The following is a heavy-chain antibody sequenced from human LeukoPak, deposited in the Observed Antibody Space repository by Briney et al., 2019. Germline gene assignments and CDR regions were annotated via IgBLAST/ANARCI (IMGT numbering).Heavy chain of an antibody. Sequence: SQTLSLTCTVSGGSISSYYWSWIRQPPGKGLEWIGYIYYSGSTNYNPSLKSRVTISVDTPKNQFSLKLSSVTAADTAVYYCARDGGIAAAEPFDYWGQGTLVTVSS. CDR1: GGSISSYY. J-gene: IGHJ4*02. D-gene: IGHD6-13*01. CDR2: IYYSGST. CDR3: ARDGGIAAAEPFDY. V-gene: IGHV4-59*01.